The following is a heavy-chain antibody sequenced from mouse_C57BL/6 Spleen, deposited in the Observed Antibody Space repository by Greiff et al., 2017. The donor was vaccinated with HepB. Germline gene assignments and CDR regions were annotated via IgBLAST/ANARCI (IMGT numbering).Heavy chain of an antibody. Sequence: QVQLQQPGAELVRPGTSVKLSCKASGYTFTSYWMHWVEQRPGQGLEWIGVIDPSDSYTNYNQKFKGKATLTVDTSSSTAYMQLSSLTSEDSAVYYCARGNSGFAGWGQGTLVTVAA. CDR3: ARGNSGFAG. CDR1: GYTFTSYW. J-gene: IGHJ3*01. CDR2: IDPSDSYT. V-gene: IGHV1-59*01.